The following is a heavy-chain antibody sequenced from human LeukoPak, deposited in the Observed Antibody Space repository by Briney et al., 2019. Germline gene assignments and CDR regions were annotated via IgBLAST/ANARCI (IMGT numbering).Heavy chain of an antibody. V-gene: IGHV1-2*02. J-gene: IGHJ4*02. CDR3: ARASSTY. Sequence: RAAVKVSCKTSGYTFTNYYVHWVRQAPGQGLEWMGWINPHSGGTNFAQKFRGRVTGTSDTSISTVYMELDRLQSDDTAIYYCARASSTYWGQGTQVTVS. CDR1: GYTFTNYY. CDR2: INPHSGGT.